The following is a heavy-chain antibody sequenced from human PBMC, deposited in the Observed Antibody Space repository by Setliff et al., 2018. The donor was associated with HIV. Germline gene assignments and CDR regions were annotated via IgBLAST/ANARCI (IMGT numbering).Heavy chain of an antibody. V-gene: IGHV4-34*01. Sequence: SETLSLTCAVYGGSFSGFYWTFIRQSPGKGLEWIGEVTHSGTTTHDPSLKRRITISVDTSKNQFSLKLTSVTAADMGVYYCARGRKKTLAASGTRYFDLWGQGTLVTVSS. D-gene: IGHD6-13*01. CDR2: VTHSGTT. CDR1: GGSFSGFY. J-gene: IGHJ4*02. CDR3: ARGRKKTLAASGTRYFDL.